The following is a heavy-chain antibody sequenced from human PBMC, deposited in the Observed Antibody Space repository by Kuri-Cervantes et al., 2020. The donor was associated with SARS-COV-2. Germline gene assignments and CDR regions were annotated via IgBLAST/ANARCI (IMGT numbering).Heavy chain of an antibody. D-gene: IGHD6-19*01. V-gene: IGHV1-3*01. CDR3: ATSGQWPHLDP. CDR2: INAGNGNT. CDR1: GYTFTSYA. Sequence: ASVKVSCKASGYTFTSYAMHWVRQAPGQRLEWMGWINAGNGNTKYSQKFQGRVTMTEDTSTDTAYMELSSLRSEDTAVYYCATSGQWPHLDPWGQGTLVTVSS. J-gene: IGHJ5*02.